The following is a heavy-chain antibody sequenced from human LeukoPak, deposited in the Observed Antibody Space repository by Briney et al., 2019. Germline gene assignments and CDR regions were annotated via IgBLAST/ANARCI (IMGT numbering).Heavy chain of an antibody. J-gene: IGHJ6*02. CDR3: ARQDLWFGEFGYYGMDV. Sequence: SETLSLTCAVYGGSFSGYYWSWIRRPPGKGLEWIGEINHSGSTNYNPSLKSRVTISVDTSKNQFSLKLSSVTAADTAVYYCARQDLWFGEFGYYGMDVWGQGTTVTVSS. V-gene: IGHV4-34*01. CDR2: INHSGST. D-gene: IGHD3-10*01. CDR1: GGSFSGYY.